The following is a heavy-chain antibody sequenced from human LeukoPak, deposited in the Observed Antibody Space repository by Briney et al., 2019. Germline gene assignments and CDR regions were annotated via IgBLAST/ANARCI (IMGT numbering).Heavy chain of an antibody. CDR2: IYYSGST. J-gene: IGHJ4*02. CDR1: GGSISSGDYY. CDR3: ARVRPPLGEFDY. D-gene: IGHD1-26*01. V-gene: IGHV4-30-4*08. Sequence: SETLSLTCTVSGGSISSGDYYWSWIRQPPGKGLEWIGYIYYSGSTYYNPSLKSRVTISVDMSKNQFSLKLSSVTAADTAVYYCARVRPPLGEFDYWGQGTLVTVSS.